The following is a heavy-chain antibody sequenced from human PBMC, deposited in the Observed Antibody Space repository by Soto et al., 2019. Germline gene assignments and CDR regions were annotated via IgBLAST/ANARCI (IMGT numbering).Heavy chain of an antibody. J-gene: IGHJ4*02. V-gene: IGHV3-30*18. CDR2: ISYDGSNK. CDR3: AKDLTGDILTTGYLEIDY. Sequence: GGSLRLSCAASGFTFSSYGMHWVRQAPGKGLEWVAVISYDGSNKYYADSVKGRFTISRDNSKNTLYLQMNSLRAEDTAVYYCAKDLTGDILTTGYLEIDYWGQGTLVTVSS. D-gene: IGHD3-9*01. CDR1: GFTFSSYG.